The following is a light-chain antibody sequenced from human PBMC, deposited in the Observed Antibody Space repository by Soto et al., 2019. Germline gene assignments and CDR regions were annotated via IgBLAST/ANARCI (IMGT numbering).Light chain of an antibody. CDR2: DAS. Sequence: IVMTQSPATLSVSPGERATLSCRASQSVKSNLAWYRQKPGQAPRLLISDASTRATGVPARFSGSGSGTEFTLTISSLQSEDSGIYYCQQYNFWPPLTFGGGTKVEIK. V-gene: IGKV3-15*01. CDR3: QQYNFWPPLT. J-gene: IGKJ4*01. CDR1: QSVKSN.